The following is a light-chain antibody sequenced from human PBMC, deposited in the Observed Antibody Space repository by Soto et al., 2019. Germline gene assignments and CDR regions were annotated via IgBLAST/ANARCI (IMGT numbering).Light chain of an antibody. CDR1: SSDVGSYNL. J-gene: IGLJ2*01. V-gene: IGLV2-23*02. Sequence: QSALTQPASVSGSPGQSSTISCTGTSSDVGSYNLVSWYQQHPGKAPKLMIYEVSKRPSGVSNRFSGSKSGNTASLTISGLQAEDEADYYCCSYAGSYVVFGGGTKLPS. CDR2: EVS. CDR3: CSYAGSYVV.